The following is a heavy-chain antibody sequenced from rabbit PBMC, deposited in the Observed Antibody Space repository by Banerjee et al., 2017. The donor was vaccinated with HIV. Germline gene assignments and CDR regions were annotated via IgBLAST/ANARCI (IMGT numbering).Heavy chain of an antibody. CDR1: GIDFSSYYY. CDR3: ARKATGATYYGMDL. D-gene: IGHD7-1*01. J-gene: IGHJ6*01. Sequence: QSLEESGGDLVKPGASLTLTCKASGIDFSSYYYMCWVRQAPGKGLELIACIYTKSGNTYYASWAKGRFTISKTSSTTVTLQMTSLTAADTATYFCARKATGATYYGMDLWGQGTLVTVS. V-gene: IGHV1S40*01. CDR2: IYTKSGNT.